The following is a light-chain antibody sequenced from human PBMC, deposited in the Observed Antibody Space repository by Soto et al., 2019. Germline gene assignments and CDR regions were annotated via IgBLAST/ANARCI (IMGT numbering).Light chain of an antibody. CDR2: GAS. Sequence: ELVLTQSPGTLSLSPGERATLSCRASQSVSSRFLAWYQQKPGQAPRLLMYGASSRATGIPDRFSVTVSGTDLTINISRLEPEDGEVYDGQQYGSSPYTFGLGTRLEI. V-gene: IGKV3-20*01. CDR1: QSVSSRF. CDR3: QQYGSSPYT. J-gene: IGKJ5*01.